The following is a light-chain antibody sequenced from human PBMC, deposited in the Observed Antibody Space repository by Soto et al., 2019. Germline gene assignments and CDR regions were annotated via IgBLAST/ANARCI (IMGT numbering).Light chain of an antibody. CDR1: SSNIGNNA. V-gene: IGLV1-36*01. CDR2: YDD. CDR3: AAWDASLNGPV. Sequence: QSVLTQPPSVSEAPRQRVTISCSGSSSNIGNNAVNWYQQLPGKAPKLLIYYDDLLPSGVSDRFSGSKSGTSASLAISGLQSEDEADYYCAAWDASLNGPVFGGGTKVTVL. J-gene: IGLJ2*01.